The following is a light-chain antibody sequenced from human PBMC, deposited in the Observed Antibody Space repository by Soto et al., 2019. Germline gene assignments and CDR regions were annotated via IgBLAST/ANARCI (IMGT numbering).Light chain of an antibody. CDR2: EVS. CDR3: SSYTTSNTLV. V-gene: IGLV2-14*01. Sequence: QSVLTQPASVSGSPGQSITISCAGTSSDVGASKYVSWYQQHPGKAPQLMIYEVSKRPSAFSDRFSASKSGNTASLTISGLQAEDEADYYCSSYTTSNTLVFGTGTKVTVL. CDR1: SSDVGASKY. J-gene: IGLJ1*01.